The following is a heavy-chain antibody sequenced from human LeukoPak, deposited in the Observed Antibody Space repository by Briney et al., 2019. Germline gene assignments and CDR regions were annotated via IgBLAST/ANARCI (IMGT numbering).Heavy chain of an antibody. D-gene: IGHD5-24*01. CDR3: ARARWYSSDY. V-gene: IGHV3-74*01. CDR1: GFTFSGHW. CDR2: TNSDGSST. J-gene: IGHJ4*02. Sequence: GGSLRLSCAVSGFTFSGHWMFWVRQAPGKGLVWVSSTNSDGSSTGYTDSVKGRFTVSRDNAKNTLYLQMNSLGAEDTAVYYCARARWYSSDYWGQGTLVTVSS.